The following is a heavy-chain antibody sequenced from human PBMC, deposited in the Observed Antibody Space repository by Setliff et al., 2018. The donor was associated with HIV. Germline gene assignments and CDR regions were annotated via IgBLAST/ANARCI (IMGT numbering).Heavy chain of an antibody. V-gene: IGHV4-34*01. CDR2: INHSGSS. CDR1: GGSLSDYY. CDR3: ARASRWGSVPFDY. D-gene: IGHD2-21*01. J-gene: IGHJ4*02. Sequence: PSETLSLTCGVYGGSLSDYYWSWIRQPPGKGLEWIGEINHSGSSNYNPSLKSRVTISVDTSKNQLSLNVTSVTAADTAVYYCARASRWGSVPFDYWGQGTLVTAPQ.